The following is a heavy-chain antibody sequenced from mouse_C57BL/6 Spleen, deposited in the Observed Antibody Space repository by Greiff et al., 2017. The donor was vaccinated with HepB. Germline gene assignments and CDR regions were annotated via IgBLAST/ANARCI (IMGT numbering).Heavy chain of an antibody. J-gene: IGHJ1*03. CDR1: GYAFSSSW. D-gene: IGHD1-1*01. Sequence: VKLMESGPELVKPGASVKISCKASGYAFSSSWMNWVKQRPGKGLKWIGRIYPGDGDTNYNGKFKGKATLTADKSSSTAYMQLSSLTSEDSAVYFCARHGSSPSNFDVWGTGTTVTVSS. V-gene: IGHV1-82*01. CDR2: IYPGDGDT. CDR3: ARHGSSPSNFDV.